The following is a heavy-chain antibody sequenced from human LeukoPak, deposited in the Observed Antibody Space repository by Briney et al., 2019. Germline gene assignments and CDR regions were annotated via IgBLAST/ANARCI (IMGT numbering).Heavy chain of an antibody. CDR1: GFSFSVYW. Sequence: PGGSLRLSCAASGFSFSVYWMHWVRQAPGKVPGWVSRIKTDGSITDYADSVKGRFTISRDNAKNSLYLQMKSLRAEDTAVYYCAERGISMIGGVWGKGPTVTISS. D-gene: IGHD3-10*02. CDR2: IKTDGSIT. J-gene: IGHJ6*04. V-gene: IGHV3-74*01. CDR3: AERGISMIGGV.